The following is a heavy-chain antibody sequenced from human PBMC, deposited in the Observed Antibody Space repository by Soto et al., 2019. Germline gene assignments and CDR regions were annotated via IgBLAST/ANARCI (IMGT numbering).Heavy chain of an antibody. Sequence: GGSLRLSCAASGFKFSNYAMSWVRQAPGKGLEWVSLISATGDGTYYADSVKGRFTISRDNSHNTLYLQVHSLTAEDKAVYYCAKDRREGGNSAFYFDFWGQGAQVTVSS. J-gene: IGHJ4*02. CDR3: AKDRREGGNSAFYFDF. V-gene: IGHV3-23*01. D-gene: IGHD3-16*01. CDR2: ISATGDGT. CDR1: GFKFSNYA.